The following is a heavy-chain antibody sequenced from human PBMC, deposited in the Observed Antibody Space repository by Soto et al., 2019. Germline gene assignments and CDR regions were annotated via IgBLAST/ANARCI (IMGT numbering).Heavy chain of an antibody. CDR3: ARPSSGWENWFDP. D-gene: IGHD6-19*01. CDR2: ISYDGSDK. Sequence: GILRLSCAATGFTFSPYAMHWGRQGLGMGLECVALISYDGSDKDYAASVKRRFTISRDNAKNSLYLQMNNLGDDDTAVYYCARPSSGWENWFDPWGQGTLVTVSS. J-gene: IGHJ5*02. V-gene: IGHV3-30-3*01. CDR1: GFTFSPYA.